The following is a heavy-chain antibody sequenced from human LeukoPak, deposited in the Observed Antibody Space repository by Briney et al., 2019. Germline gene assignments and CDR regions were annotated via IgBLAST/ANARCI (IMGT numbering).Heavy chain of an antibody. Sequence: PGGSLRLSCAASGFTFSSYAMHWVRQAPGKGLEWVAVISYDGSNKYYADSVKGRFTISRDNSKNTLYLQMNSLRAEDTAVYYCAREGYGDCTDTFDYWGQGTLVTVSS. CDR3: AREGYGDCTDTFDY. D-gene: IGHD4-17*01. CDR2: ISYDGSNK. V-gene: IGHV3-30-3*01. CDR1: GFTFSSYA. J-gene: IGHJ4*02.